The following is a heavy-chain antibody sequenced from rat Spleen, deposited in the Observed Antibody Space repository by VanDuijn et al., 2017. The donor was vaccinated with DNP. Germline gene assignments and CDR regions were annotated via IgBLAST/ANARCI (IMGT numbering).Heavy chain of an antibody. Sequence: EVQLVESGGGLVRPGRSMKLSCAASGFTFSNYYMAWVRQAPTKGLEWVATISYDGGTTFYPDSVKGRFTISRDDAKSSLYLQMNSLKSEDTATYYCARSRLPGYYPFACWGQGTLVTVSS. J-gene: IGHJ3*01. CDR1: GFTFSNYY. V-gene: IGHV5-25*01. CDR3: ARSRLPGYYPFAC. CDR2: ISYDGGTT. D-gene: IGHD1-4*01.